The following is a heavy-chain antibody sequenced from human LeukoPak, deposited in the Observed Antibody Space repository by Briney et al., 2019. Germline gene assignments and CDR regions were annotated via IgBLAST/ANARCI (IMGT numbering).Heavy chain of an antibody. Sequence: GGSLRLSCAASGFTFSSYSMNWVRQAPGKGLEWVSSISSSSSYIYYADSVKGRFTISRDSAKNSLYLQMNSLRAEDTAVYYCARGAYYYDSSGPDYWGQGTLVTVSS. CDR1: GFTFSSYS. CDR3: ARGAYYYDSSGPDY. V-gene: IGHV3-21*01. D-gene: IGHD3-22*01. J-gene: IGHJ4*02. CDR2: ISSSSSYI.